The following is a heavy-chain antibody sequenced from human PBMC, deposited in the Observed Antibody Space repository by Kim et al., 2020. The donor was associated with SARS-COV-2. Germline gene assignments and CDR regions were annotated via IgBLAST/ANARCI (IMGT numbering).Heavy chain of an antibody. D-gene: IGHD5-18*01. J-gene: IGHJ3*02. CDR2: IYYSGST. V-gene: IGHV4-61*01. CDR1: GGSVSSGSYY. Sequence: SETLSLTCTVSGGSVSSGSYYWSWIRQPPGKGLEWIGYIYYSGSTNYNPSLKSRVTISVDTSKNQFSLKLSSVTAADTAVYYCARGGYSYGNDAFDIWGQGTMVTVSS. CDR3: ARGGYSYGNDAFDI.